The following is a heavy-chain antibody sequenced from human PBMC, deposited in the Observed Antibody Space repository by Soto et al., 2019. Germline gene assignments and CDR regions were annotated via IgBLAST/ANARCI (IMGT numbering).Heavy chain of an antibody. Sequence: PGGSLRLSCAASGFNVSDNFMNWVRQAPGKGLEWVSIIYSGGSTYYTDSVKGRFTISRDNSKNTLYLQMNSLRAEDTAVYYCARDPYADMDYGLDVWGQGTTVTVS. CDR1: GFNVSDNF. CDR3: ARDPYADMDYGLDV. V-gene: IGHV3-53*01. CDR2: IYSGGST. J-gene: IGHJ6*02. D-gene: IGHD2-2*01.